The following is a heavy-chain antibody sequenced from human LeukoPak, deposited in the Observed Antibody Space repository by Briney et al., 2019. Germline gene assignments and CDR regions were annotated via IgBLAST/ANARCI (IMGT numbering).Heavy chain of an antibody. Sequence: GASVKVSCKASGDTFSGYPISWVRQAPGQGLEWMGKIIPIFGTANYAQKFQGRVTITTDESTSTAYMELSSLRSDDTAVYYCARESPFGETHFDYWGQGTLVTVSS. D-gene: IGHD3-10*01. CDR3: ARESPFGETHFDY. V-gene: IGHV1-69*05. CDR2: IIPIFGTA. CDR1: GDTFSGYP. J-gene: IGHJ4*02.